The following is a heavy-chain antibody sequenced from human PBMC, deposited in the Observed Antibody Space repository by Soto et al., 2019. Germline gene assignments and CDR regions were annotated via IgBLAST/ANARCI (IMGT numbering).Heavy chain of an antibody. Sequence: QVQLQQWGAGLLKPSETLSLTCAVYGGSFSGYYWSWIRQPPGMGLEWIGETNHSGSTNYNPSLKRRVTISVDTTKCQFSLKLSSVSAADTAVYYCARGPLGYCSSTSCHTEECWFAPWGRGTLVTVSS. CDR1: GGSFSGYY. J-gene: IGHJ5*02. CDR2: TNHSGST. CDR3: ARGPLGYCSSTSCHTEECWFAP. V-gene: IGHV4-34*01. D-gene: IGHD2-2*02.